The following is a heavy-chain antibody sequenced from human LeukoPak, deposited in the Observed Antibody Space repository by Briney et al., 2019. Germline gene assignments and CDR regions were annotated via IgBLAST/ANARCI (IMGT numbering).Heavy chain of an antibody. V-gene: IGHV4-34*01. D-gene: IGHD3-9*01. CDR2: INHSGST. CDR3: AREYLYYDILTGGASREYYFDY. CDR1: GGSFSGYY. Sequence: SETLSLTCAVYGGSFSGYYWSWIRQPPGKGLEWIGEINHSGSTNYNPSLKSRVTISVDTSKNQFPLKLSSVTAADTAVYYCAREYLYYDILTGGASREYYFDYWGQGTLVTVSS. J-gene: IGHJ4*02.